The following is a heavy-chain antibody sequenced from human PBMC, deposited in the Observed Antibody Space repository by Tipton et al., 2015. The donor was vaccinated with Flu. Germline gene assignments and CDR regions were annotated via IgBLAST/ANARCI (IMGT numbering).Heavy chain of an antibody. CDR3: ARVIWGSSDADYYFDY. CDR1: GGSFSGYY. D-gene: IGHD3-16*01. V-gene: IGHV4-34*01. Sequence: TLSLTCAVYGGSFSGYYWSWIRQPPGKGPEWIGEINHSGSTNYNPSLKSRVTISVDTSKNQFSLKLSSVTAADTAVYYCARVIWGSSDADYYFDYWGQGTLVTVSS. CDR2: INHSGST. J-gene: IGHJ4*02.